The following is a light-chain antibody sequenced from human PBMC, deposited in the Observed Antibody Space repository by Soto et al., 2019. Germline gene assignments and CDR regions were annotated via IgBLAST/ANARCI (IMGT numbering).Light chain of an antibody. J-gene: IGKJ1*01. CDR1: QSVSSN. CDR3: QQYNNWPPWT. Sequence: EIVMTQSPATLSVSPGERATLSCRASQSVSSNLAWYQQKPGQAPRLLIYGASTRAAGIPARLSGSGSGTEFTLTISSLQSEDCEVYYCQQYNNWPPWTFGQGNKVEIK. CDR2: GAS. V-gene: IGKV3D-15*01.